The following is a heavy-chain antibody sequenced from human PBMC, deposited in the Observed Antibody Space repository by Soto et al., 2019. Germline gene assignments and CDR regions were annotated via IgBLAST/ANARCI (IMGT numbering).Heavy chain of an antibody. CDR2: SSGSGGST. D-gene: IGHD2-15*01. CDR1: GFTFSSYA. CDR3: AKVGRGYCSGGSCAPDY. Sequence: EVQLLESGGGLVQPGGSLRLSCAASGFTFSSYAMSWVRQAPGKGLEWVSASSGSGGSTYYADSVKGRFTISRDNSKNTLYLQMTSLRAEDTAVYYCAKVGRGYCSGGSCAPDYWGQGTLVTVSS. J-gene: IGHJ4*02. V-gene: IGHV3-23*01.